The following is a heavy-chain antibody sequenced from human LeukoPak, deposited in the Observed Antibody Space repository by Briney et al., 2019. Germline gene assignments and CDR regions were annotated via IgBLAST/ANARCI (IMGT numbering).Heavy chain of an antibody. J-gene: IGHJ4*02. D-gene: IGHD3-22*01. Sequence: ASVKVSCKASGYTFTSYGISWVRQAPGQGLEWMGWISAYNGNTNYAQKLQGRVTMTTDTSTSTAYMELRSLRSDDTAVYYCARAVYYYDSSGYYPDYWGQGTLVTVSS. V-gene: IGHV1-18*01. CDR2: ISAYNGNT. CDR3: ARAVYYYDSSGYYPDY. CDR1: GYTFTSYG.